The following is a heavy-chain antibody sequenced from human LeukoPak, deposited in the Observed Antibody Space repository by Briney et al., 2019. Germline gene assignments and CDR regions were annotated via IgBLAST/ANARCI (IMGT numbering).Heavy chain of an antibody. J-gene: IGHJ3*02. Sequence: SGGSLRLSCAASGFTFSSDAMSGGRQAPGKGLEWGSAISGSGGSTYYADSVKGRFTISRDNSKNTLYLQMNSLRAEDTAVYYCAKDPTVGALRAFDIWGQGTMVTVSS. CDR1: GFTFSSDA. V-gene: IGHV3-23*01. D-gene: IGHD1-26*01. CDR2: ISGSGGST. CDR3: AKDPTVGALRAFDI.